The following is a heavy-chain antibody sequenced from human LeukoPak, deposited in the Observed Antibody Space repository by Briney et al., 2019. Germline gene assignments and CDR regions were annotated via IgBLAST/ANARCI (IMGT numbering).Heavy chain of an antibody. D-gene: IGHD5-24*01. J-gene: IGHJ3*02. CDR2: LYYTGST. V-gene: IGHV4-61*01. Sequence: PSETLSLTCTVSGGSISSSSYYWGWIRQPPGKRLEWIGYLYYTGSTNYNPSLKSRVTISVDTSKNQFSLQLNSVTAADTAVYYCARDRNGFNGGAFHIWGQGTKVTVSS. CDR3: ARDRNGFNGGAFHI. CDR1: GGSISSSSYY.